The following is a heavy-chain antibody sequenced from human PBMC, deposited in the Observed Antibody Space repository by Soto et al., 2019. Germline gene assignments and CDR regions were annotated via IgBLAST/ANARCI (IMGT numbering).Heavy chain of an antibody. CDR1: AYSFTSYW. CDR2: IYPGDSDT. V-gene: IGHV5-51*01. J-gene: IGHJ5*02. CDR3: ARHGNDYSNYNRPSWFDP. Sequence: GVSLKIYCKASAYSFTSYWIGMVRQMPGKGLEGMGIIYPGDSDTRYSPSLQAHVTISADKSIRTAYLQWSSLKASDTAMYYCARHGNDYSNYNRPSWFDPWGQGSLVTVSS. D-gene: IGHD4-4*01.